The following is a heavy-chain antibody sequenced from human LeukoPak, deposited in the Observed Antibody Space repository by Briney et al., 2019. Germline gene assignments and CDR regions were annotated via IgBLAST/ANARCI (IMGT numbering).Heavy chain of an antibody. CDR1: GDSFTSCW. CDR3: ARLYCGSTICYHEHFDY. V-gene: IGHV5-51*01. J-gene: IGHJ4*02. Sequence: GESLKISCKVSGDSFTSCWIGWVRQMPGKGLQGMARIYPDDSDTKYSPSFQGRVTISAAKSISTASLQWSRLKASDTALYYCARLYCGSTICYHEHFDYWGQGTLVTVSS. D-gene: IGHD2-21*01. CDR2: IYPDDSDT.